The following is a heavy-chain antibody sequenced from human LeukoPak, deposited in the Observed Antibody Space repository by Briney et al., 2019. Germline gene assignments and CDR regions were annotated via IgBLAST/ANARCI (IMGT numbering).Heavy chain of an antibody. J-gene: IGHJ4*02. V-gene: IGHV4-31*03. D-gene: IGHD6-19*01. CDR2: IYYSGST. Sequence: SQTLSLTCTVSGGSISSGGYYWSWIRQHPGKGLEWIGYIYYSGSTYYNPSLKSRVTISVDTSKNQFSLKLSSVTAADTAVYYCAAGYSSRLRFDYWGQGTLVTVSS. CDR3: AAGYSSRLRFDY. CDR1: GGSISSGGYY.